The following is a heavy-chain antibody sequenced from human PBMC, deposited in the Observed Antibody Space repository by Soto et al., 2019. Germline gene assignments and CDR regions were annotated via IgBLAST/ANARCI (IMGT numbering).Heavy chain of an antibody. CDR1: GGSISSGGYY. V-gene: IGHV4-31*03. CDR2: IYYTGNT. J-gene: IGHJ5*02. CDR3: ARDREEDWFDP. Sequence: SETLSLTCTVSGGSISSGGYYWSWIRQLPGKGLEWIGYIYYTGNTYYNPSLKSRVTISVDTSKNQFSLRLTSVTAADTAVYYCARDREEDWFDPWGQGTLVTVSS.